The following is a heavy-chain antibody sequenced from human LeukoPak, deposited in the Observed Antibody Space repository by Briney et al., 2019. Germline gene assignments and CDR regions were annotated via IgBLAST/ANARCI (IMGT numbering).Heavy chain of an antibody. V-gene: IGHV3-33*01. Sequence: GGSVTLFCAPSGFIFSIYGMHWARHPPGKGREWEAVIWFDGSNKNSADSVKGRFTISRDKSKNTLYLQMNSLRAEDTAVYYCARSFLTTVVTPVFDYWGQGTLVTVSS. D-gene: IGHD4-23*01. CDR3: ARSFLTTVVTPVFDY. CDR1: GFIFSIYG. J-gene: IGHJ4*02. CDR2: IWFDGSNK.